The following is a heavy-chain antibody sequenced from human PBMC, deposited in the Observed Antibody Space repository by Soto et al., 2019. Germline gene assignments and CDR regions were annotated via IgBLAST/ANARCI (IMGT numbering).Heavy chain of an antibody. Sequence: GGSLRLSCAASGFTFSSYSMNWVRQAPGKGLEWVSSISSSSSYIYYADSVKGRFTISRDNAKNSLYLQMNSLRAEDTAVYYCARPKTYDFWSGYPQYYFDYWGQGTLVTVSS. D-gene: IGHD3-3*01. CDR1: GFTFSSYS. V-gene: IGHV3-21*01. CDR2: ISSSSSYI. CDR3: ARPKTYDFWSGYPQYYFDY. J-gene: IGHJ4*02.